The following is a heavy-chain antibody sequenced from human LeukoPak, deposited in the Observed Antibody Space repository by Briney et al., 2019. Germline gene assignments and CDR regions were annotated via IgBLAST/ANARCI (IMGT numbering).Heavy chain of an antibody. CDR2: ISGSGDST. J-gene: IGHJ4*02. CDR3: ARAPPGGSYSVY. D-gene: IGHD1-26*01. Sequence: GGSLRLSCAASGFTFSSYAMTWVRQAPGQGLEWVSVISGSGDSTYYEDSVKGRFTISRDNAKNSLYLQMNSLRAEDTAVYYCARAPPGGSYSVYWGQGTLVTVSS. CDR1: GFTFSSYA. V-gene: IGHV3-23*01.